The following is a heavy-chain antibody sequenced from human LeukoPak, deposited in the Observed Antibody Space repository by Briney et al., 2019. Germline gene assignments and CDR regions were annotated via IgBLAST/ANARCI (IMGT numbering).Heavy chain of an antibody. Sequence: GGSLRLSCAASGLSFSNYAMSWVRQGPGKGLERVSGTSGDAGSPYYTDSVKGRFTNSRQNSKTTLYLQMNRLRAEDTAVYYCAKSVLASRKGIDYWSQGTLVTVSS. J-gene: IGHJ4*02. D-gene: IGHD4/OR15-4a*01. V-gene: IGHV3-23*01. CDR2: TSGDAGSP. CDR3: AKSVLASRKGIDY. CDR1: GLSFSNYA.